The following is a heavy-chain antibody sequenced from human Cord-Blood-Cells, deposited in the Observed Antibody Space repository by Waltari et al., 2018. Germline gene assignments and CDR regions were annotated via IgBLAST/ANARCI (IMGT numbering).Heavy chain of an antibody. J-gene: IGHJ4*02. CDR2: INHSGST. CDR1: GGSFSGYY. D-gene: IGHD6-6*01. V-gene: IGHV4-34*01. Sequence: QVQLQQWGAGLLKPSETLSLTCAVYGGSFSGYYWSWIRQPPGKGLEGIGEINHSGSTNYNPSLKSRVTISVDTSKNQFSLKLSSVTAADTAVYYCARAKTGIAARLFDYWGQGTLVTVSS. CDR3: ARAKTGIAARLFDY.